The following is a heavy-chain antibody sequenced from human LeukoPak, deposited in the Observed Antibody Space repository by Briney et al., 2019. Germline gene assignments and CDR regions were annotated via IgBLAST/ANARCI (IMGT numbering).Heavy chain of an antibody. D-gene: IGHD6-19*01. CDR2: MNPNNGNT. V-gene: IGHV1-8*03. Sequence: ASVKVSCKASGYTFTTYDINWVRQATGQGLEWMGWMNPNNGNTGYAQKFQGRVTITRNTSISTAYMELSSLRSEDTAVYYCARGAGYSSFSDYWGQGTLVTVSS. J-gene: IGHJ4*02. CDR1: GYTFTTYD. CDR3: ARGAGYSSFSDY.